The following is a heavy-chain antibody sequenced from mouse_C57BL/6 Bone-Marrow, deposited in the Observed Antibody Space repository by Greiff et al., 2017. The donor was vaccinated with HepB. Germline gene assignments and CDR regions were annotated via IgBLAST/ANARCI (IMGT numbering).Heavy chain of an antibody. V-gene: IGHV1-36*01. D-gene: IGHD1-1*01. CDR2: VYPYNGGT. CDR3: VRGGVTTVAERDSYAMDY. Sequence: VQLHLSVPVLFQPGSSVRMSCQASEFTFPDDYMHWLLHSHGKSLEWIGLVYPYNGGTRYNQKFKGKATLTVDYSSSTAYMELDSLTSEDSAVYYCVRGGVTTVAERDSYAMDYSGQGTSPTVTS. CDR1: EFTFPDDY. J-gene: IGHJ4*01.